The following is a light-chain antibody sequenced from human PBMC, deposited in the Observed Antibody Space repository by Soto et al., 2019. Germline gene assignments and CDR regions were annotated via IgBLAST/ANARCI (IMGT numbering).Light chain of an antibody. CDR2: AAS. J-gene: IGKJ4*01. CDR1: QGIRND. Sequence: AIQMTQSPSSLSASVGDRVTITCRASQGIRNDLVWYQQKPGKAPKLLIYAASSSQSGVPSRFSGSGSGTDFTLTISRLQPEDFATYYCLQDYNYPLTFGGGTKVEIK. V-gene: IGKV1-6*01. CDR3: LQDYNYPLT.